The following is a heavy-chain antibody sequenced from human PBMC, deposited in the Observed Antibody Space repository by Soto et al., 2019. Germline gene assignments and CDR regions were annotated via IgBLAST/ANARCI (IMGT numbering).Heavy chain of an antibody. V-gene: IGHV4-4*02. D-gene: IGHD5-18*01. CDR3: AREGDRGYSYGD. J-gene: IGHJ4*02. Sequence: QVQLQESGPGLVKPSGTLSLTCAVSGDSISKNKWWSWVGQPPGKGLEWIGEIHHSGSTNYNPSLKSRVTISVDKSKNQFSLKLSSVTAADTAMYYCAREGDRGYSYGDWGQGTLVTVSS. CDR1: GDSISKNKW. CDR2: IHHSGST.